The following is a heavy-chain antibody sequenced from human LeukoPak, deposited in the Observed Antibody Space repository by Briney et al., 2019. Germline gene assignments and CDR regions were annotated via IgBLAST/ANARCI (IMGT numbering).Heavy chain of an antibody. CDR3: ARDPHYYDSSGYPGLDY. V-gene: IGHV3-21*01. D-gene: IGHD3-22*01. J-gene: IGHJ4*02. CDR1: GFTFSSYS. Sequence: GGSLRLSCAASGFTFSSYSMNWVRQAPGKGLEWVSSISGSSSYIYYADSVKGRFTISRDNAKNSLYLQMNSLRAEDTAVYYCARDPHYYDSSGYPGLDYWGQGTLVTVSS. CDR2: ISGSSSYI.